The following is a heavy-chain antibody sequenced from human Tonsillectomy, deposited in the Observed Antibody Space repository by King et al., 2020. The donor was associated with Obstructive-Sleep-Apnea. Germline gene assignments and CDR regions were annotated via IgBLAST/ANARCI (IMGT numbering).Heavy chain of an antibody. J-gene: IGHJ6*02. D-gene: IGHD3-3*01. CDR3: ARHYYDFWSGYRNPYYYYGMDV. CDR1: GYSFTSYW. Sequence: VQLVQSGAEVKKPGESLKISCKGSGYSFTSYWIGWVRQMPGKGLEWMGIIYPGDSDTSYSPSFQGQVTISADKSISTAYLQWSSLKASDTAMYYCARHYYDFWSGYRNPYYYYGMDVWGQGTTVTVSS. V-gene: IGHV5-51*01. CDR2: IYPGDSDT.